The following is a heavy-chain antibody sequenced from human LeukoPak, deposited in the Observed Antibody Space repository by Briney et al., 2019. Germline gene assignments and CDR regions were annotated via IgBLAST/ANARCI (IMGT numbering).Heavy chain of an antibody. J-gene: IGHJ4*02. D-gene: IGHD6-19*01. CDR3: ARWVSGWSY. V-gene: IGHV3-7*01. CDR1: GFTFSTYW. Sequence: GGSLRLSCAASGFTFSTYWMSWVRQAPGKGLEWVANIKQDGSDKYYVESVKGRFTISRENAKNSLYLQMNSLRAEDTAVYYCARWVSGWSYWGQGTLVTVSS. CDR2: IKQDGSDK.